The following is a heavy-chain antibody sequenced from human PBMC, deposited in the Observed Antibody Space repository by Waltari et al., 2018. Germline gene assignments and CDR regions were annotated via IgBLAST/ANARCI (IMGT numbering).Heavy chain of an antibody. D-gene: IGHD1-20*01. CDR3: AIKYNVMRGFDP. J-gene: IGHJ5*02. Sequence: QVQLVQSGPDMKKPGSSVKLSCKAAGGNFSANSINWVRQAPGQGLEWTGRITLSINISYDAEDFQGRVGITTDTSFSTVYLQLSGLRSEETAIYFCAIKYNVMRGFDPWGPGAQVTVSS. CDR2: ITLSINIS. CDR1: GGNFSANS. V-gene: IGHV1-69*04.